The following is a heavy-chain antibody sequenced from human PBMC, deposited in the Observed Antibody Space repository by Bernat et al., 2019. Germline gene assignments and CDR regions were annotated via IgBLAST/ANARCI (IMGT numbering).Heavy chain of an antibody. J-gene: IGHJ6*02. D-gene: IGHD6-13*01. V-gene: IGHV3-33*01. CDR1: GFTFSSYG. CDR3: ARGGGHSSSLNYYYYYGMDV. Sequence: QVQLVESGGGVVQPGRSLRLSCAASGFTFSSYGMHWVRQAPGKGLEWVAVIWYDGSNKYYADSVKGRFTISRDNSKNTLYLQVNSLRAEDTAVYYCARGGGHSSSLNYYYYYGMDVWGQGTTVTVSS. CDR2: IWYDGSNK.